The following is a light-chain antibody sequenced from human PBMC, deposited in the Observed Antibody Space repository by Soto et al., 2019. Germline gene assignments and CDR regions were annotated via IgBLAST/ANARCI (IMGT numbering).Light chain of an antibody. CDR1: QSVSNY. CDR3: QLHIYRLS. Sequence: EIVLTQSPATLSLSPGERATLSCRASQSVSNYLAWYQQKPGQAPRLLIYDASNRATGIPARFSGSGSGTDFTLTISTLEPEDFAVYYRQLHIYRLSFCSGINVDI. J-gene: IGKJ3*01. CDR2: DAS. V-gene: IGKV3-11*01.